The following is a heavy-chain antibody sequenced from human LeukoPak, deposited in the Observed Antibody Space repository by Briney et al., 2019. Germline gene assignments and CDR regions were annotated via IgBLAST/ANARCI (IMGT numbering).Heavy chain of an antibody. J-gene: IGHJ4*02. CDR2: ISFDGSNK. D-gene: IGHD6-13*01. CDR3: AREPYGIAAAGAFDY. Sequence: GGSLRLSCAASGFTFSSYGLHWVRQAPGKGLEWVAVISFDGSNKYYADSVKGRFTISRDNSKNTLYLQMNSLRAEDTAVYYCAREPYGIAAAGAFDYWGQGTLVTVSS. CDR1: GFTFSSYG. V-gene: IGHV3-30*03.